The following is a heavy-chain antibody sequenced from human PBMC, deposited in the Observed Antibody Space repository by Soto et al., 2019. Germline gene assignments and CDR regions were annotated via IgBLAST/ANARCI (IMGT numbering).Heavy chain of an antibody. V-gene: IGHV3-53*01. J-gene: IGHJ6*02. D-gene: IGHD6-25*01. CDR1: GFTVSTNY. CDR3: ASRAAAGYYYGMDV. Sequence: PGGSLRLSCAASGFTVSTNYMAWVRQAPGKGLEWVSIIYSGGSTYYADSVKGRFTISRDKSKNTLYLQMNSLRAEDTAVYYCASRAAAGYYYGMDVWGQGTTVTVSS. CDR2: IYSGGST.